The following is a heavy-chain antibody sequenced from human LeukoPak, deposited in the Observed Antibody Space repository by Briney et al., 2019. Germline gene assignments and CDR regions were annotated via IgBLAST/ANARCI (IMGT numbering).Heavy chain of an antibody. CDR1: GGSISSYY. CDR2: IYYTGST. V-gene: IGHV4-59*01. D-gene: IGHD6-19*01. CDR3: ARVSPYSSGWYYFDY. J-gene: IGHJ4*02. Sequence: SETLSLTCTVSGGSISSYYWSWVRQPPGKGLEWIGYIYYTGSTNYNPFLKSRVTISLDTSKNRFSLKLSSVTAADTAVYYCARVSPYSSGWYYFDYWGQGTLVTVSS.